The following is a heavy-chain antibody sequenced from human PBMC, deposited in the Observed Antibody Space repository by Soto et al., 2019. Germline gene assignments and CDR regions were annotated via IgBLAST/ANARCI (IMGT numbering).Heavy chain of an antibody. CDR3: AKYWGLAETAHHVGWFDP. D-gene: IGHD3-16*01. CDR2: INPANGNT. CDR1: GYNLTTYS. Sequence: QVRIVQSGAEVQKPGASVKISCTTSGYNLTTYSVHWLRQAPGHRLEWVGWINPANGNTRFYQNFLGSITITRDTSATNVYLALRRLRSGDTAIYDGAKYWGLAETAHHVGWFDPWGQGTLVTVSS. J-gene: IGHJ5*02. V-gene: IGHV1-3*01.